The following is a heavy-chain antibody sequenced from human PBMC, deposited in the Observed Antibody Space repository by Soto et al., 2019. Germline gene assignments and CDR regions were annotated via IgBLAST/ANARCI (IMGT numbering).Heavy chain of an antibody. J-gene: IGHJ6*02. V-gene: IGHV3-30*14. Sequence: GGSLRLSCAASGFTFNNFAMHWVRQAPGKVLEWVAFISYDGTYKYYADSVRGRFTVYRDNSKSTLFLQMNSLKFEDTAVYVCANEVDVAFSSLQYGMDVWGQGTTVTVSS. CDR3: ANEVDVAFSSLQYGMDV. CDR2: ISYDGTYK. D-gene: IGHD5-12*01. CDR1: GFTFNNFA.